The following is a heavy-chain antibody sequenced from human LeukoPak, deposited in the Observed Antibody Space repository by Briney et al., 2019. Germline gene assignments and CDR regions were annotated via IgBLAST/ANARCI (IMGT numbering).Heavy chain of an antibody. CDR1: GGTFSSYA. CDR2: IIPMLDIQ. D-gene: IGHD3-10*01. Sequence: SVNVSCKASGGTFSSYAISWVRQAPGQGLEWMGRIIPMLDIQNYAQKFQGRATITADKSTSTAYMELSSLRSEDTAVYYCASERGATQYFDYWGQGTLVTVSS. V-gene: IGHV1-69*04. J-gene: IGHJ4*02. CDR3: ASERGATQYFDY.